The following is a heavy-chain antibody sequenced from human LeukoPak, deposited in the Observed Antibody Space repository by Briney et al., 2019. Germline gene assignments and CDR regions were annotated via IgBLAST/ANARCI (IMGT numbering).Heavy chain of an antibody. CDR2: IKQEGSEK. CDR1: GFTLENYW. J-gene: IGHJ4*02. V-gene: IGHV3-7*01. Sequence: GGSLRLSCAASGFTLENYWMSWVRQARGKGGEGLAKIKQEGSEKYYVDSVKGRFTISRDNANNSLYLQMNSLRAEDTAVYYCARLFSGSYWSLGHYFDYWGQGTLVTVSS. CDR3: ARLFSGSYWSLGHYFDY. D-gene: IGHD1-26*01.